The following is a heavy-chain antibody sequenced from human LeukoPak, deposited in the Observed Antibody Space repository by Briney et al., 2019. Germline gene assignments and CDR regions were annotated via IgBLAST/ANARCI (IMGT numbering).Heavy chain of an antibody. Sequence: GASVKVSCKASGYTFVDYDINWMRQATGQGPEWMGWMNPESGGTGYAQKFQGRVTMTRGTSIRTAYMELSGLRLEDTAVYFCTRAIRHQLLSDYWGQGTLVTVSS. CDR3: TRAIRHQLLSDY. D-gene: IGHD2-2*01. V-gene: IGHV1-8*01. J-gene: IGHJ4*02. CDR2: MNPESGGT. CDR1: GYTFVDYD.